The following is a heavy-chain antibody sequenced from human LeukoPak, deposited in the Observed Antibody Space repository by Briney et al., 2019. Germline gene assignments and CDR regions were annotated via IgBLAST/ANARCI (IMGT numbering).Heavy chain of an antibody. CDR3: ARGKTIFGVAYNWFDP. CDR1: GGSISSYY. J-gene: IGHJ5*02. D-gene: IGHD3-3*01. Sequence: PSETLSLTCTVSGGSISSYYWSWIRQPPGKGLEWIGYIYYSGSTNYNPSLKSRVTISVDTSKNQFSLKLSSVTAADTAVYYCARGKTIFGVAYNWFDPWGQGTLVTVSS. V-gene: IGHV4-59*01. CDR2: IYYSGST.